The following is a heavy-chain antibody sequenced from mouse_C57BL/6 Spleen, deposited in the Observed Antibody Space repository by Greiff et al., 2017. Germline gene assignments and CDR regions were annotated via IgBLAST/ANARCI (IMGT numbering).Heavy chain of an antibody. J-gene: IGHJ2*01. D-gene: IGHD2-12*01. CDR3: ARPIVTTGGYFYY. CDR1: GFTFSDAW. CDR2: IRNKANNHAT. V-gene: IGHV6-6*01. Sequence: EVQGVESGGGLVQPGGSMKLSCAASGFTFSDAWMDWVRQSPEKGLEWVAEIRNKANNHATYYAESVKGRFTISRDDSKSSVYLQMNSLRAEDTAIYYCARPIVTTGGYFYYWGQGTTLTVSS.